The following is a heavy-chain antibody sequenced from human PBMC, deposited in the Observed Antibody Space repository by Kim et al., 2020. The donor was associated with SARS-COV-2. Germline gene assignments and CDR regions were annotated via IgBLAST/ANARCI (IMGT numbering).Heavy chain of an antibody. Sequence: GGSLRLSCAASGFTFSSYSMNWVRQAPGKGLEWVSSISSSSSYIYYADSVKGRFTISRDNAKNSLYLQMNSLRAEDTAVYYCARDGGITMVQGVLDYWGQGTLVTVSS. CDR1: GFTFSSYS. J-gene: IGHJ4*02. D-gene: IGHD3-10*01. V-gene: IGHV3-21*01. CDR3: ARDGGITMVQGVLDY. CDR2: ISSSSSYI.